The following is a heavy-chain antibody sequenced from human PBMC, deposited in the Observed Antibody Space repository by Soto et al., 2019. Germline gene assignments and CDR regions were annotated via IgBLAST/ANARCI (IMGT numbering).Heavy chain of an antibody. Sequence: PSETLSLTCAVSGGSISSSDWWTCVRQAPGKGLGWIGKIYHGGGTNYSPSLKSRVTISIDKSKNHFSLKLSSVTAADTAVYFCATGNVDSMLESWGRGILVTVSS. D-gene: IGHD3-3*01. CDR2: IYHGGGT. J-gene: IGHJ4*02. CDR1: GGSISSSDW. CDR3: ATGNVDSMLES. V-gene: IGHV4-4*02.